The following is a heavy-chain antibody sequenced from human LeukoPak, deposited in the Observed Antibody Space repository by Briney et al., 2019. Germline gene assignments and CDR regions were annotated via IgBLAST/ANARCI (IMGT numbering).Heavy chain of an antibody. J-gene: IGHJ4*02. V-gene: IGHV3-30-3*01. D-gene: IGHD5-12*01. CDR2: ISYDESNK. CDR1: VFTFSSYA. Sequence: GGFLRLSCAASVFTFSSYAMHWVRQAPGKGLEWVAVISYDESNKYYADSVKGRFTISRDNSKNTMYLQMNSLRTEDTAVYYCARVGRGGYDPPFDYWGQGTLVTVSS. CDR3: ARVGRGGYDPPFDY.